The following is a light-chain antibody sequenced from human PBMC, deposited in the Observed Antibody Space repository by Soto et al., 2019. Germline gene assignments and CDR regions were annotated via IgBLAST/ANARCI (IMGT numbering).Light chain of an antibody. CDR1: QSVSSSF. CDR2: GAS. Sequence: EIVLTQSPGTLSLSPGERATLSCRASQSVSSSFLAWYQQKPGQAPRFLIYGASSRATGIPDRFSGSGSGTDFTLTVSRLEPEDFAVYYCQQYDNSPCTFGQGTKVEIK. V-gene: IGKV3-20*01. CDR3: QQYDNSPCT. J-gene: IGKJ1*01.